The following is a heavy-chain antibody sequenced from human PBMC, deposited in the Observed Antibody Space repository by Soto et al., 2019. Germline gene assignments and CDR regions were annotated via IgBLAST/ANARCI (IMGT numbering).Heavy chain of an antibody. J-gene: IGHJ4*02. CDR2: IYYSGST. Sequence: SETLSLTCTVSGGSVSSGSYYWGWIRQPPGKGLEWIGYIYYSGSTNYNPSLKSRVTISVDTSKNQFSLKLSSVTAADTAVYYCANSPTGDYSFDYWGQGTLVTVSS. CDR1: GGSVSSGSYY. D-gene: IGHD4-17*01. CDR3: ANSPTGDYSFDY. V-gene: IGHV4-61*01.